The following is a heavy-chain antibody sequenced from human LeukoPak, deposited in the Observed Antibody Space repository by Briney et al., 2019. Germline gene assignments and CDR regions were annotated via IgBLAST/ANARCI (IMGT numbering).Heavy chain of an antibody. J-gene: IGHJ6*03. CDR2: INPNSGGT. D-gene: IGHD5-24*01. CDR3: ARGSEEMATIYYMDV. V-gene: IGHV1-2*02. CDR1: GYTFTVYY. Sequence: ASVTVSFKASGYTFTVYYMHWVRQAPGQGLEWMGWINPNSGGTNYAQKFQGRVTMTRDTSISTAYMELRSLRSDDTAVYYCARGSEEMATIYYMDVWGKGTTVTISS.